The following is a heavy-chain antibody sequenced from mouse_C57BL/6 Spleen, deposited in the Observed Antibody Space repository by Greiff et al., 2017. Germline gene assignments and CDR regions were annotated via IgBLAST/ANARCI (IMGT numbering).Heavy chain of an antibody. CDR1: GYSFTGYF. J-gene: IGHJ4*01. CDR3: ARETIYDGYYVGGAMDY. D-gene: IGHD2-3*01. CDR2: INPYNGDT. Sequence: EVQLQQSGPELVKPGDSVKISCKASGYSFTGYFMNWVMQSHGKSLEWIGRINPYNGDTFYNQKFKGKATLTVDKSSSTAHMELRSLTSEDSAVYYGARETIYDGYYVGGAMDYWGQGTSVTVSS. V-gene: IGHV1-20*01.